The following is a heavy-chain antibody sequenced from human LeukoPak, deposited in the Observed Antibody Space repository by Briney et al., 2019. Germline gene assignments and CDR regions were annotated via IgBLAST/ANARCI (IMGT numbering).Heavy chain of an antibody. CDR3: ARGAAAGTFLFDY. CDR1: GYTFTSYG. J-gene: IGHJ4*02. D-gene: IGHD6-13*01. V-gene: IGHV1-46*01. CDR2: INPSGGST. Sequence: ASVKVSCKASGYTFTSYGISWVRQAPGQGLEWMGIINPSGGSTSYAQKFQGRVTMTRDTSTSTVYMELSSLRSEDTAVYYCARGAAAGTFLFDYWGQGTLVTVSS.